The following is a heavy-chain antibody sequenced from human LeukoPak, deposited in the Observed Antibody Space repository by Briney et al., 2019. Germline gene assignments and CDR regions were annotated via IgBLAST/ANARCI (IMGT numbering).Heavy chain of an antibody. CDR2: ISSSSSYI. V-gene: IGHV3-21*01. Sequence: PGGSLRLSCAASGFTFSSYSMNWVRQAPGKGLEWVSSISSSSSYIYYADSVKGRFTISRDNAKNSLYLQMNTLRAEDTAVYYCARDRGYCGGGSCYSVPGYWGQGTLVTVSS. D-gene: IGHD2-15*01. CDR1: GFTFSSYS. J-gene: IGHJ4*02. CDR3: ARDRGYCGGGSCYSVPGY.